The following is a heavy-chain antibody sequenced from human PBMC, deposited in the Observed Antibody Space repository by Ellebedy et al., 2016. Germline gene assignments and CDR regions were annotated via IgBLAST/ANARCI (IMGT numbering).Heavy chain of an antibody. CDR2: IYYSGST. J-gene: IGHJ4*02. CDR3: ARDRIVGAPEGFDY. V-gene: IGHV4-59*12. D-gene: IGHD1-26*01. Sequence: SETLSLXXTVSGGSISSYYWSWIRQPPGKGLEWIGYIYYSGSTNYNPSLKSRVTISVDTSKNQFSLKLSSVTAADTAVYYCARDRIVGAPEGFDYWGQGTLVTVSS. CDR1: GGSISSYY.